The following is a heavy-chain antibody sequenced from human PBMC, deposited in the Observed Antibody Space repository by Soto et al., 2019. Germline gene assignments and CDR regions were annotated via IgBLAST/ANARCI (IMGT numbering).Heavy chain of an antibody. V-gene: IGHV3-15*07. D-gene: IGHD1-26*01. CDR1: GYSFKDAW. CDR3: TRRPKAGAVGGGPPDL. Sequence: EVNLVESGGGLVKPGGSLRLSCAASGYSFKDAWMNWVRQAPGKGLEWVGRIKSIADGGTSEYAPPVAGRFDISRDDSTFTLYQQRNSLQTEDTAVYYCTRRPKAGAVGGGPPDLWGRGTLVNVSA. CDR2: IKSIADGGTS. J-gene: IGHJ4*02.